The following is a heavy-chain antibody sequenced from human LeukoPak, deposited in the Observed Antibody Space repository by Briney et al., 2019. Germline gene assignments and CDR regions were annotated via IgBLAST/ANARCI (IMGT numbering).Heavy chain of an antibody. CDR1: GFTFSNYA. CDR2: ISYDGSNK. CDR3: ARDRYSYGHFDY. V-gene: IGHV3-30-3*01. Sequence: GESLRLSCAACGFTFSNYAMHWVRQAPGKGPEWVSVISYDGSNKYYADSVKGRFTISRDNSNKTLYLQMNSLRAEDTAVYYCARDRYSYGHFDYWGQGTLVTVS. J-gene: IGHJ4*02. D-gene: IGHD5-18*01.